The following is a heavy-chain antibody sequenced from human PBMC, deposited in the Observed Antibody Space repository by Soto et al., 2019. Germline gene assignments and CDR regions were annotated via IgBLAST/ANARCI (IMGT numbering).Heavy chain of an antibody. D-gene: IGHD6-19*01. CDR3: ARAPLYSSGWYYYYGMDV. J-gene: IGHJ6*02. V-gene: IGHV4-34*01. CDR2: INHSGST. Sequence: PSETLSLTCAVYGGSFSGYYWSWIRQPPGKGLEWTGEINHSGSTNYNPSLKSRVTISVDTSKNQFSLKLSSVTAADTAVYYCARAPLYSSGWYYYYGMDVWGQGTTVTVS. CDR1: GGSFSGYY.